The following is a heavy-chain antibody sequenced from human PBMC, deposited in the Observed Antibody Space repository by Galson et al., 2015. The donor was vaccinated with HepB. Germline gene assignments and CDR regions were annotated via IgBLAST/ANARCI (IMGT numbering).Heavy chain of an antibody. D-gene: IGHD2-2*01. CDR2: VLSDGYNK. V-gene: IGHV3-30-3*01. Sequence: SLRLSCAASGFTFSNYAMHWVRQAPGKGLEWVAVVLSDGYNKYYVDSVKARFTISRDNSKNTLYLQMNSLRPEDTAVYYCATNFYEYCSSASCYLIDYWGQGTLVTVSS. CDR1: GFTFSNYA. CDR3: ATNFYEYCSSASCYLIDY. J-gene: IGHJ4*02.